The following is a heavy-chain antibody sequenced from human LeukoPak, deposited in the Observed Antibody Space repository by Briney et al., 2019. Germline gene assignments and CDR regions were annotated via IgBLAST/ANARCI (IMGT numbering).Heavy chain of an antibody. CDR1: GFTFSNYG. Sequence: GGSLRLSCAASGFTFSNYGMHWVRQAPGKGLEWVAFIRYDGSDKYYADSVKGRFTISRDNSKDMLYLQMNSLRAEDTAVYYCAKVVDNLDYWGQGTLVTVSS. CDR3: AKVVDNLDY. V-gene: IGHV3-30*02. D-gene: IGHD2-15*01. J-gene: IGHJ4*02. CDR2: IRYDGSDK.